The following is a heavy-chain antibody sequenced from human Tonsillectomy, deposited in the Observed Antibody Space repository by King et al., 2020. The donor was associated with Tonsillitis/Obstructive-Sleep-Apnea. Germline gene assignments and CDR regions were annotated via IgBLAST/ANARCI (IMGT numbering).Heavy chain of an antibody. Sequence: QLVQSGAEVRKPGASVKVSCKASGYTFKNYGISWVRQAPGQGLEWMGWIRVYNGKTNYEQKFQGRVTMTTDTSTSTAYMELRSLRSDDTAVYYCARDLSSGFDVWGQGTMVTGSS. J-gene: IGHJ3*01. CDR3: ARDLSSGFDV. CDR2: IRVYNGKT. V-gene: IGHV1-18*01. CDR1: GYTFKNYG. D-gene: IGHD3-16*02.